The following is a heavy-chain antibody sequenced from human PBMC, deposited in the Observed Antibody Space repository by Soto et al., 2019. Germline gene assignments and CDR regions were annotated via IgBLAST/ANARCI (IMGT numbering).Heavy chain of an antibody. D-gene: IGHD5-12*01. CDR2: IIPIFGTA. CDR3: ARGAGGRRWLRSRGLNWFDP. Sequence: SVKVSCKASGGTFSSYAISWVRQAPGQGLEWMGGIIPIFGTANYAQKFQGRVTITADESTSTAYMELSSLRSEDTAVYYCARGAGGRRWLRSRGLNWFDPWGQGTLVTVSS. V-gene: IGHV1-69*13. CDR1: GGTFSSYA. J-gene: IGHJ5*02.